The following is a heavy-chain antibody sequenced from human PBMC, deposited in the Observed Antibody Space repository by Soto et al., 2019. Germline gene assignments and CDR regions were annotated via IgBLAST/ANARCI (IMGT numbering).Heavy chain of an antibody. CDR1: GFTFSSYA. Sequence: EVQLLESGGGLVQPGGSLRLSCAASGFTFSSYAMSWVRQAPGKGLEWVSAISGSGGSTYYADSVKGRFTISRDNSKNTLYLQMNSLRAEDTAVYYCAKDVFGPLSIAVAGTGDVDEYFQHWGQGTLVTVSS. V-gene: IGHV3-23*01. CDR2: ISGSGGST. D-gene: IGHD6-19*01. CDR3: AKDVFGPLSIAVAGTGDVDEYFQH. J-gene: IGHJ1*01.